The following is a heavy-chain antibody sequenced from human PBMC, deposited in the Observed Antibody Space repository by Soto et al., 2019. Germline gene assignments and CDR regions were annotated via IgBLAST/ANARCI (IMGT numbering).Heavy chain of an antibody. D-gene: IGHD4-17*01. CDR2: IRSKSFSFAT. CDR1: GFAFSGSA. V-gene: IGHV3-73*01. CDR3: TSHDYGDSPFDY. J-gene: IGHJ4*02. Sequence: GGSLRLSCAASGFAFSGSALHWVRQASGKGLEWVGRIRSKSFSFATSYAASVKGRFTISRDDSKNTAYLQMNSLRTEDTALYYCTSHDYGDSPFDYWGQGTLVTVSS.